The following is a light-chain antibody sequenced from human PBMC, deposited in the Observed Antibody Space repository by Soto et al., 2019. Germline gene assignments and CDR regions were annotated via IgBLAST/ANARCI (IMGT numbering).Light chain of an antibody. CDR2: AAS. Sequence: DIQLTQSPSFLSASVGDRVTITCRASQGISSYLAWYQQKPGKAPKLLIYAASTLQSGVPSRFSGSGSGTEFTLTISSLQPEDFETYYCQQLNSYPRVLGPGTKVDIK. V-gene: IGKV1-9*01. J-gene: IGKJ3*01. CDR3: QQLNSYPRV. CDR1: QGISSY.